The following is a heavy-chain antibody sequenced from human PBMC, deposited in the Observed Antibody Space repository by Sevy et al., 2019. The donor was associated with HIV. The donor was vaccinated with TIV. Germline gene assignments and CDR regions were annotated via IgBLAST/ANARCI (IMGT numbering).Heavy chain of an antibody. Sequence: GGSLRLSCTASGFTSSSYAMYWVRQAPGKGLGWVAVISYAGKNKAYADSVKGRFTISRDNSKNTLYLLKNSLRAEDTAVYYCASHYYDSTGYYHPLDYWGQGTLVTVSS. J-gene: IGHJ4*02. CDR1: GFTSSSYA. D-gene: IGHD3-22*01. CDR2: ISYAGKNK. V-gene: IGHV3-30*04. CDR3: ASHYYDSTGYYHPLDY.